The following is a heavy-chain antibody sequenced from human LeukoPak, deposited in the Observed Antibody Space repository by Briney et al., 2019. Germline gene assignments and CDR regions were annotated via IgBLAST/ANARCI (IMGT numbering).Heavy chain of an antibody. Sequence: PGGSLRLSCAASGFTVSSNYMSWVRQAPGKGLEWVSIIYSGGTTCYADSVKGRFTISRDNSRNTLYLQMNSLRAEDTAVYYCARGMGSAPFDYWGQGTLVTVSS. D-gene: IGHD6-19*01. CDR3: ARGMGSAPFDY. CDR1: GFTVSSNY. CDR2: IYSGGTT. J-gene: IGHJ4*02. V-gene: IGHV3-53*01.